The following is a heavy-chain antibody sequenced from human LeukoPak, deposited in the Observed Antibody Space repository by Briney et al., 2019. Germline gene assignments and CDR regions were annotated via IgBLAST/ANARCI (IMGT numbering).Heavy chain of an antibody. Sequence: GGSLRLSCSASGFTFSTYWMSWVRQAPGKGLEWVANMKRDGSEIYYVDSVKGRFTISRDNAKNSLFLQMNSLRAEDTAVYYCARDLHSSGWYGMSNTYWYFDLWGRGTLVTVSS. CDR3: ARDLHSSGWYGMSNTYWYFDL. V-gene: IGHV3-7*01. CDR1: GFTFSTYW. J-gene: IGHJ2*01. CDR2: MKRDGSEI. D-gene: IGHD6-19*01.